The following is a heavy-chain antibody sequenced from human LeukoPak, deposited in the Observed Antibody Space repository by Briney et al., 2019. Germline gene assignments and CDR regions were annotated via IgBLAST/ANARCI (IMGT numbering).Heavy chain of an antibody. D-gene: IGHD6-13*01. V-gene: IGHV1-2*02. CDR3: ASSAAAAAPVDY. CDR2: INPNSGGT. Sequence: ASVKVSCKASGYTFTSYYMHWVRQAPGQGLEWMGWINPNSGGTNYAQKFQGRVTMTRDTSISTAYMELSRLRSDNTAVYYCASSAAAAAPVDYWGQGTLVTVSS. J-gene: IGHJ4*02. CDR1: GYTFTSYY.